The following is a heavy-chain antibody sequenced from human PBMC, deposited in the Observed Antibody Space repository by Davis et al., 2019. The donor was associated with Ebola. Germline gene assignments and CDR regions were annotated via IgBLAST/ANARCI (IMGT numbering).Heavy chain of an antibody. CDR2: MWYDGSNK. CDR3: ARAGNYASPHHFDY. J-gene: IGHJ4*02. V-gene: IGHV3-33*01. CDR1: GFTFSSSG. Sequence: SLSLTCAASGFTFSSSGLHWVPRAHSKGLEWVAVMWYDGSNKYYADSVKVRFTISRDNAKNSLFLQVNSLRAEDTALYYCARAGNYASPHHFDYWGQGTLVTVSS. D-gene: IGHD1-7*01.